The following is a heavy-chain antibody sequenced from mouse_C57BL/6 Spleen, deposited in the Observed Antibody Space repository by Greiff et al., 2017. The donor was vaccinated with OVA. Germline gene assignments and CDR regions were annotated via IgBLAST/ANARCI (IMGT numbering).Heavy chain of an antibody. D-gene: IGHD1-1*01. Sequence: EVQVVESGGGLVQPGGSLSLSCAASGFTFTDYYMSWVRQPPGKALEWLGFIRNKANGYTTEYSASVKGRFTISRDNSQSILYLQMNALRAEDSATYYGARSGYGSSYCAMDYWGQGTSVTVSS. V-gene: IGHV7-3*01. CDR2: IRNKANGYTT. CDR1: GFTFTDYY. CDR3: ARSGYGSSYCAMDY. J-gene: IGHJ4*01.